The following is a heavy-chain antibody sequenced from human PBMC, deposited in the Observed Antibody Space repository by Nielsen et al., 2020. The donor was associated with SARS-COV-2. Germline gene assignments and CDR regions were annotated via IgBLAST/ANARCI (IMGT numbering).Heavy chain of an antibody. D-gene: IGHD4-17*01. CDR3: AREPPYGDYFDY. CDR1: GGSISNYY. CDR2: VYDSGST. Sequence: SETLSLTCTVSGGSISNYYWSWIRQPPGKGLEWIGYVYDSGSTKYKPSLKSRVTISIDTSKNQFSLKLSSVTAADTAVYYCAREPPYGDYFDYWGQGTLVTVSS. V-gene: IGHV4-59*01. J-gene: IGHJ4*02.